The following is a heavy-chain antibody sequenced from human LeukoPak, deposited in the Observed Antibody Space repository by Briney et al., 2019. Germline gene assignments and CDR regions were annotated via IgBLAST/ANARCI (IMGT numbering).Heavy chain of an antibody. V-gene: IGHV4-59*01. CDR1: GGALIRYY. D-gene: IGHD1-26*01. CDR2: IYYSGST. J-gene: IGHJ6*03. CDR3: ASGAYSYYYMDV. Sequence: SETLSLTCSVSGGALIRYYWSWLRQPPGRGRAGIGYIYYSGSTNYNPSLKSRVTISVDTSKNQFSLKLSSVTAADTAVYYCASGAYSYYYMDVGGKGTTVTISS.